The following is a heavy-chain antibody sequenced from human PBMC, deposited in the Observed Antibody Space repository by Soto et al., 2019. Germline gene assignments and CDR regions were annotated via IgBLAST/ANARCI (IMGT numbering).Heavy chain of an antibody. J-gene: IGHJ4*02. CDR1: GFTFSSSW. Sequence: EMQLVESGGALVQPGGSLRLSCAASGFTFSSSWMAWVRQAPGKGLEWVANINPEGSAEYYVDSVKGRFTISRDNAKNSLYLQMNSLRLEDTALYYCARHGVRCFDFWGQGTLVSISS. CDR2: INPEGSAE. D-gene: IGHD3-10*01. V-gene: IGHV3-7*02. CDR3: ARHGVRCFDF.